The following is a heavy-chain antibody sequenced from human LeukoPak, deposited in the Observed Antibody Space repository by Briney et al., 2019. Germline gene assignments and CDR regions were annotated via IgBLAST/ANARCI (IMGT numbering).Heavy chain of an antibody. CDR3: VRDHHAFDI. V-gene: IGHV4-30-4*02. CDR1: GGSISSGDYF. CDR2: IYYSGTT. J-gene: IGHJ3*02. Sequence: SETLSLTCSVSGGSISSGDYFWTWIRQPPGKGLEYIGYIYYSGTTYYNPSLKSRITMSVDMSANQFSLRLTSVTAADTAVYYCVRDHHAFDIWGQGTMVTVSS.